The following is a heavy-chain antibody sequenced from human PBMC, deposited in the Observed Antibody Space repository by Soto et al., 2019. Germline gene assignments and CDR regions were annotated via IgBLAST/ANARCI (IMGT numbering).Heavy chain of an antibody. CDR2: IKQDGSEK. V-gene: IGHV3-7*05. D-gene: IGHD5-12*01. J-gene: IGHJ4*02. Sequence: EVQLVESGGGLVQPGGSLRLSCAASGFTFSSYWMNWVRQAPGKGLEWVANIKQDGSEKYYVDSVKGRFTISRDNAKNSLYLQMNSLRAEDTAVYYCARDDIVATETFDYWGQGTLVTVSS. CDR3: ARDDIVATETFDY. CDR1: GFTFSSYW.